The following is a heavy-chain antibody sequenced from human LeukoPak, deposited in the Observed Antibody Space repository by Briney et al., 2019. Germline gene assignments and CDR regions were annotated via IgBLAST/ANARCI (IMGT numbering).Heavy chain of an antibody. CDR1: GFTFSSYA. Sequence: GGSLRLSCAASGFTFSSYAMSWVRQAPGKGLEWVSAISGSGGSTYYADSVKGRFTISRDNSKNTLYLQMNSLRAEDTAVYYCAKSDTHHYGSGSPFDYWGQGTLVTVSS. CDR2: ISGSGGST. D-gene: IGHD3-10*01. J-gene: IGHJ4*02. CDR3: AKSDTHHYGSGSPFDY. V-gene: IGHV3-23*01.